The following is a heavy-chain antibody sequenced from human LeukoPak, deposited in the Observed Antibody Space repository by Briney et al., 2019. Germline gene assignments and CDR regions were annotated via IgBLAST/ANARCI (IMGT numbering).Heavy chain of an antibody. Sequence: KPSETLSLTCTVSGGSISSSSYYWGWIRQPPGKGLEWVSYISSSGYTISYADSVKGRFTISRDNAKNSLYLQMNSLRADDTAVYYCARLSSFGAFDIWGQGTMVTVSS. CDR3: ARLSSFGAFDI. CDR2: ISSSGYTI. J-gene: IGHJ3*02. V-gene: IGHV3-11*04. CDR1: GGSISSSSYY. D-gene: IGHD3-10*01.